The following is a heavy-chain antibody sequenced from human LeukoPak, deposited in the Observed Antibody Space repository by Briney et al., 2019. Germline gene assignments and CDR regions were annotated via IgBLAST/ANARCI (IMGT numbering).Heavy chain of an antibody. J-gene: IGHJ4*02. CDR3: ASQPGGVTNYFDY. Sequence: SETLSLTCTVSGGSISSSSYYWGWIRQPPGKGLEWIGSIYYSGSTYHNPSLKSRVTISVDTSKNQFSLKLSSVTAADTAVYYCASQPGGVTNYFDYWGQGTLVTVSS. V-gene: IGHV4-39*01. CDR2: IYYSGST. D-gene: IGHD2-21*02. CDR1: GGSISSSSYY.